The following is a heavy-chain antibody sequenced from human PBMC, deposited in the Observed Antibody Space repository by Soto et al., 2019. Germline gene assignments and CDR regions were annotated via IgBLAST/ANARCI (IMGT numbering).Heavy chain of an antibody. CDR2: IYYSGRT. D-gene: IGHD2-21*02. J-gene: IGHJ4*02. V-gene: IGHV4-39*01. CDR1: SYW. CDR3: ARQRTTVVTQAYFDY. Sequence: SYWMSWIRQPAGKGLEWIGSIYYSGRTYYNPSFKSRVTISIDTSKNQFSLKLSSVTATDTAVYYCARQRTTVVTQAYFDYWGQGALVTVSS.